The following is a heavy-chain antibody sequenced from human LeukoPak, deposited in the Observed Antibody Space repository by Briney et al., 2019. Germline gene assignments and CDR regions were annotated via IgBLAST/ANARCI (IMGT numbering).Heavy chain of an antibody. CDR1: GGTFSSYA. CDR3: ATAKFNYYGMDV. Sequence: SVKVSCKASGGTFSSYAISWVRQVPGQGLEWMGGIIPIFGTANYAQKFQGRVTITADESTSTAYMELSSLRSEDTAVYYCATAKFNYYGMDVWGQGTTVTVSS. V-gene: IGHV1-69*13. J-gene: IGHJ6*02. CDR2: IIPIFGTA.